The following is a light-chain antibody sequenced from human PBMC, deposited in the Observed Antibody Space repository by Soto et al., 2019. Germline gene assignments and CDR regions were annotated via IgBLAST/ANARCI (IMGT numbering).Light chain of an antibody. CDR2: DVT. Sequence: QSVLTQPASVSGSPGQSITISCTGISSDVGAYNYVSWYQQYPGRAPKLMIYDVTNRPSGVSNRFSGSKSGNTASLTISGLQAEDEADYYCSSYTASSTRVFGTGTKVTVL. CDR3: SSYTASSTRV. J-gene: IGLJ1*01. CDR1: SSDVGAYNY. V-gene: IGLV2-14*03.